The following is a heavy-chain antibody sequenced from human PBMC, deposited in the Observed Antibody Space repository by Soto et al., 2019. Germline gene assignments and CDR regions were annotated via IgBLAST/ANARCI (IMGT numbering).Heavy chain of an antibody. V-gene: IGHV1-69*13. Sequence: ASVKVSCKASGGTFSSYAISWVRQAPGQGLEWMGGIIPIFGTANYAQKFQGRVTITADESTSTAYMELSSLRSEDTAVYYCARPGRAPTRIAARLFGMDVWGQGTTVTVSS. CDR3: ARPGRAPTRIAARLFGMDV. D-gene: IGHD6-6*01. CDR1: GGTFSSYA. J-gene: IGHJ6*02. CDR2: IIPIFGTA.